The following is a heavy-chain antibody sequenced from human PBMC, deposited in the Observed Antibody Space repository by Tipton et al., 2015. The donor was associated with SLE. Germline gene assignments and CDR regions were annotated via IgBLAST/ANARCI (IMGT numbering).Heavy chain of an antibody. J-gene: IGHJ4*01. CDR2: IYLSGSA. CDR3: ARNGFYSLDY. CDR1: SGSISSSDW. Sequence: SLRLSCAVSSGSISSSDWWSWVRQTPGKGLEWIGEIYLSGSATYNPSLKSRVTISMDKSKDQFSLNLAAVTPADTAVYYCARNGFYSLDYWGQGTLVTVSS. D-gene: IGHD3-22*01. V-gene: IGHV4-4*02.